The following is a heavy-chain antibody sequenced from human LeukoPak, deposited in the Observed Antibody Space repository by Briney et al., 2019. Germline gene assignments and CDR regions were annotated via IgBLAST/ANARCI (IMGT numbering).Heavy chain of an antibody. CDR2: ISGSGNMT. CDR1: GFTFSSYA. Sequence: GSLRLSCAAAGFTFSSYAMSWVRQAPGQGLEWVSGISGSGNMTYYPDSVKGRFTISRDNSKNTLYLQMNSLRAEDTAVYYCAKDWVPNYYDGSGPLGLFDYWGQGTLVTVSS. V-gene: IGHV3-23*01. CDR3: AKDWVPNYYDGSGPLGLFDY. J-gene: IGHJ4*02. D-gene: IGHD3-22*01.